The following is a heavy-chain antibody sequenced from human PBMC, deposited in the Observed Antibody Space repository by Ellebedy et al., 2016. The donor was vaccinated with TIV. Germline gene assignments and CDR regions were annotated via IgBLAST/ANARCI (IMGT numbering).Heavy chain of an antibody. J-gene: IGHJ4*02. CDR3: ARSLYSSSDYIDY. CDR1: GGSISSYY. CDR2: IYYSGST. Sequence: MPSETLSLTCTVSGGSISSYYWSRIRQPPGKGLEWIGYIYYSGSTNYNPSLKSRVTISVDTSKNQFSLKLSSVTAADTAVYYCARSLYSSSDYIDYWGQGTLVTVSS. V-gene: IGHV4-59*01. D-gene: IGHD6-6*01.